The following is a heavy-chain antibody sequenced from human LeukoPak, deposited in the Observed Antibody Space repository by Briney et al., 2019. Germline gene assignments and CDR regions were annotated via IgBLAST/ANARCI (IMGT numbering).Heavy chain of an antibody. D-gene: IGHD6-19*01. CDR1: GSTFSSYW. V-gene: IGHV3-74*01. CDR3: ARGRGYSSGWYSFDY. Sequence: GGSLRLSCAASGSTFSSYWIHWVRQAPGKGLLWDSRTNPDGSSTTYADSVRGRSTISRDNAKNTLYLQLNSLRAEDTAVYYCARGRGYSSGWYSFDYWGQGTLVTVSS. J-gene: IGHJ4*02. CDR2: TNPDGSST.